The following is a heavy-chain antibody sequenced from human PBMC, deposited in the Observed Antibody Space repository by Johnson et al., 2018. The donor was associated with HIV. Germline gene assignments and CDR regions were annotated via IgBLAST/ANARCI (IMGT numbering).Heavy chain of an antibody. CDR2: IYSGGRT. Sequence: QMLLVESGGGVVQPGRSLRLSCAASGFTFSSYAMHWVRQAPGKGLECVSGIYSGGRTYYADSVKGRFTISRDNAKNSLYLQMNSLRAEDTAVYYCAKYSSSWYKGGYAFDIWGQGTMVTVSS. V-gene: IGHV3-NL1*01. CDR1: GFTFSSYA. CDR3: AKYSSSWYKGGYAFDI. D-gene: IGHD6-13*01. J-gene: IGHJ3*02.